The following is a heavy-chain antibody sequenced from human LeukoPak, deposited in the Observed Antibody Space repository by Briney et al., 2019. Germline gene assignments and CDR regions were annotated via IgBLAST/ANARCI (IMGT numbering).Heavy chain of an antibody. CDR1: GFTFSSYA. D-gene: IGHD2-2*01. CDR2: ISSSSSYI. Sequence: PGGSLRLSCAASGFTFSSYAMSWVRQAPGKGLEWVSSISSSSSYIYYADSVKGRFTISRDNAKNSLYLQMNSLRAEDTAVYYCARGYAPTFDYWGQGTLVTVSS. CDR3: ARGYAPTFDY. V-gene: IGHV3-21*01. J-gene: IGHJ4*02.